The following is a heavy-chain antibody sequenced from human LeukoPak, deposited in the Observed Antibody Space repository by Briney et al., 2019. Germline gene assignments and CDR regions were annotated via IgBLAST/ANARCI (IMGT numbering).Heavy chain of an antibody. D-gene: IGHD3-9*01. CDR2: IYTSWST. J-gene: IGHJ3*02. CDR1: GGSISSYY. CDR3: ARDQRYFDWFDAFDI. V-gene: IGHV4-4*07. Sequence: PSETLSLTCTVSGGSISSYYWSWIRQPAGKGLEWIGRIYTSWSTNYNPSLKSRVTMSVDTSKNQFSLKLSSVTAADTAVYYRARDQRYFDWFDAFDIWGQGAMVTVSS.